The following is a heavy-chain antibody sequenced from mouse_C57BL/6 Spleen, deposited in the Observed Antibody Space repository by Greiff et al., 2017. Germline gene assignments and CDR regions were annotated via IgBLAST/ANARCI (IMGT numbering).Heavy chain of an antibody. V-gene: IGHV1-5*01. J-gene: IGHJ3*01. D-gene: IGHD1-1*01. Sequence: VHVKQSGTVLARPGASVKMSCKTSGYTFTSYWMHWVKQRPGQGLEWIGAIYPGNSDTSYNQKFKGKAKLTAVTSASTAYMELSSLTNEDSAVYDCTRSEGYGSSYRFAYWGQGTLVTVSA. CDR3: TRSEGYGSSYRFAY. CDR2: IYPGNSDT. CDR1: GYTFTSYW.